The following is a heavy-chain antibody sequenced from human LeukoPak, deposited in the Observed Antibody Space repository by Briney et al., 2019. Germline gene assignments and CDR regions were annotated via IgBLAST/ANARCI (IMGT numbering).Heavy chain of an antibody. CDR3: AREYSSRWLLYYYGMDV. J-gene: IGHJ6*02. CDR1: GVTFSRYE. V-gene: IGHV3-48*03. CDR2: IRSGGSTI. D-gene: IGHD6-13*01. Sequence: GGSLRLSCAASGVTFSRYEMNWVRQAPGKGLEWVSYIRSGGSTIYYADAVKGRFTISRDNAKTSLYLQMNSLRAEDTAVYYCAREYSSRWLLYYYGMDVWGQGTTVTV.